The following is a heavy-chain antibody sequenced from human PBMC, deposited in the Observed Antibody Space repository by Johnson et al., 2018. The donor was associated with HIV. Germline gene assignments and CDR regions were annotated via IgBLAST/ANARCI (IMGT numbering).Heavy chain of an antibody. CDR1: GFTFDDYG. D-gene: IGHD6-13*01. CDR3: ARSKGSIWYGSAFDI. Sequence: MMLVESGGGVVRPGGSLRLSCAASGFTFDDYGMSWVRQGPGKGLEWVSGINWNGGSTGYADSVKGRFTISRDNSKNTLYLQMNSLRGEDTAVYYCARSKGSIWYGSAFDIWGQGTMVTVSS. V-gene: IGHV3-20*04. CDR2: INWNGGST. J-gene: IGHJ3*02.